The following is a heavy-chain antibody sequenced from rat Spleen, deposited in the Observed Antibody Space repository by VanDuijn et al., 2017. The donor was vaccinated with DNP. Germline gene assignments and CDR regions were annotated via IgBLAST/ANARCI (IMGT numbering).Heavy chain of an antibody. Sequence: QVQLRESGPGLVQPSQTLSLTCTASGFSFSIFHVPWVRQPPGKGLEWMGVMWSDGDTSSNSALKSRLSISRDTSKSQVFLKMNSLQTEDTATYYCARGIPDFDYWGQGVMVTVSS. D-gene: IGHD2-2*01. CDR1: GFSFSIFH. CDR2: MWSDGDT. V-gene: IGHV2-32*01. J-gene: IGHJ2*01. CDR3: ARGIPDFDY.